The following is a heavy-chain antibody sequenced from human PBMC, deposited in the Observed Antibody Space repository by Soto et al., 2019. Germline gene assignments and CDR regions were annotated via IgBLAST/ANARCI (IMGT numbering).Heavy chain of an antibody. CDR2: ISWNSGSI. CDR1: GFTFDDYA. CDR3: AKDMMLRGIVVVPAASDY. D-gene: IGHD2-2*01. J-gene: IGHJ4*02. V-gene: IGHV3-9*01. Sequence: DVQLVETGGGLVQPGRSLRLSCAASGFTFDDYAMHWVRQAPGKGLEWVSGISWNSGSIGYADSVKGRFTISRDNAKNSLYLQMNSLRAEDTALYYCAKDMMLRGIVVVPAASDYWGQGTLVTVSS.